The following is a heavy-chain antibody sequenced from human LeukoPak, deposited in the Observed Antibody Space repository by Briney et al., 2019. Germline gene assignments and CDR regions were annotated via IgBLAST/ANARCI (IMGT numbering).Heavy chain of an antibody. CDR3: ARGGRYYDFWSGYYTGAWFDP. D-gene: IGHD3-3*01. J-gene: IGHJ5*02. V-gene: IGHV1-18*01. Sequence: GASVKVSCKASGGTFSSYAISWVRQAPGQGLEWMGWISAYNGNTNYAQKLQGRVTMTTDTSTSTACMELRSLRSDDTAVYYCARGGRYYDFWSGYYTGAWFDPWGQGTLVTVSS. CDR1: GGTFSSYA. CDR2: ISAYNGNT.